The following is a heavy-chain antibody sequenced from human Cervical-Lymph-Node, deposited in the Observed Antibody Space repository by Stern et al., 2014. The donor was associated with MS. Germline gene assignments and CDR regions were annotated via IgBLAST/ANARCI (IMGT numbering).Heavy chain of an antibody. CDR3: AREDSSGYYSAGLDY. Sequence: VPLVESGAEVKKPGASVKVSCKASGYTVTDFYIHWVRQAPGQGLEWMGWINPNSGGTNYAQKFQGRVTMTRDTSISTAYMELSGLRSDDMAVYYCAREDSSGYYSAGLDYWGQGTLVAVSS. V-gene: IGHV1-2*02. CDR2: INPNSGGT. CDR1: GYTVTDFY. D-gene: IGHD3-22*01. J-gene: IGHJ4*02.